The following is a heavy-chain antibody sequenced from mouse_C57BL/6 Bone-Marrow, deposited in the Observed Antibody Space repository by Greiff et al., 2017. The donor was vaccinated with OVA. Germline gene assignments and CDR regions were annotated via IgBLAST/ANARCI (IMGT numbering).Heavy chain of an antibody. CDR2: ISSGGSYT. Sequence: EVKVVESGGDLVKPGGSLKLSCAASGFTFSSYGMSWVRQTPDKRLEWVATISSGGSYTYYPDSVKGRFTISRDNAKNTLCLQMSSLKSEDTAMYYCARLKMDWFDFWGPGTLVTVSA. CDR1: GFTFSSYG. D-gene: IGHD2-3*01. J-gene: IGHJ3*01. V-gene: IGHV5-6*01. CDR3: ARLKMDWFDF.